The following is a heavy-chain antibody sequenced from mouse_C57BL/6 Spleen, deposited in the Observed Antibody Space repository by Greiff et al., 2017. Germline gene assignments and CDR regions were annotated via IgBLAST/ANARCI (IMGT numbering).Heavy chain of an antibody. CDR2: INPNNGGT. Sequence: EVQLQQSGPELVKPGASVKISCKASGYTFTDYYMNWVKQSHGKSLEWIGDINPNNGGTSYNQKFKGKATLTVDKSSSTAYMELRSLTSEDSAVYYCARAGWLRAFGYWGQGTTLTVSS. CDR1: GYTFTDYY. J-gene: IGHJ2*01. D-gene: IGHD2-3*01. V-gene: IGHV1-26*01. CDR3: ARAGWLRAFGY.